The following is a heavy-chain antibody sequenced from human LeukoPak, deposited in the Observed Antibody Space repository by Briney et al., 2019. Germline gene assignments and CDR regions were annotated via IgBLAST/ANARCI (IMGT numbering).Heavy chain of an antibody. V-gene: IGHV3-30*02. CDR3: AKDEKDIVVVPAAPWDY. Sequence: GGSLRLSCAASGFTFSSYGMHWVRQAPGKGLERVAFIRYDGSNKYYADSVKGRFTISRDNSKNTLYLQMNSLRAEDTAVYYCAKDEKDIVVVPAAPWDYWGQGTLVTVPS. J-gene: IGHJ4*02. D-gene: IGHD2-2*01. CDR1: GFTFSSYG. CDR2: IRYDGSNK.